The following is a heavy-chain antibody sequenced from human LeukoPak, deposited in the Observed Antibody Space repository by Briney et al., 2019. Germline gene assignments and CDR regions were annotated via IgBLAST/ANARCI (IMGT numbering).Heavy chain of an antibody. J-gene: IGHJ4*03. D-gene: IGHD3-3*01. CDR1: GFTFSSYA. CDR3: AKADWSGYDY. CDR2: ISGSGGST. V-gene: IGHV3-23*01. Sequence: GGSLRLSCAASGFTFSSYAMSWVRQAPGKGLEWVSAISGSGGSTYYADSVKGRFAISGDNSKNRLYLQMNSLRAEDTAVYHCAKADWSGYDYWGQGTTVTVSS.